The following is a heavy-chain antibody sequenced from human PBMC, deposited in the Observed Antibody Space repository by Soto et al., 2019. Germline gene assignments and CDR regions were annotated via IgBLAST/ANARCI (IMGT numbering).Heavy chain of an antibody. Sequence: SEILSLTCTVSGGTISGNDWRCIRHPPGRELEWIGYIYYSGSTYVSPSLKSRVTMSVDTSANQCFLKLRSVTAADTAVYYCARTSIGYCSGGTCPNWFDPWGQGTLVTVSS. V-gene: IGHV4-59*08. D-gene: IGHD2-15*01. CDR3: ARTSIGYCSGGTCPNWFDP. CDR2: IYYSGST. J-gene: IGHJ5*02. CDR1: GGTISGND.